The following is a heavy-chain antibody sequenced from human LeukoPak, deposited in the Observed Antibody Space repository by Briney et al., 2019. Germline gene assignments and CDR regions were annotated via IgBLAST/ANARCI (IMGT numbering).Heavy chain of an antibody. CDR3: AREVQMATISDAFDI. CDR2: ISAHNGNT. D-gene: IGHD5-24*01. V-gene: IGHV1-18*01. J-gene: IGHJ3*02. CDR1: GYAFTSYG. Sequence: GASVKVSCKASGYAFTSYGISWVRQAPGQGLEWMGWISAHNGNTNYAQKLQGRVTMTTDTSTSTAYMELRSLRSDDTAVYYCAREVQMATISDAFDIWGQGTMVTVSS.